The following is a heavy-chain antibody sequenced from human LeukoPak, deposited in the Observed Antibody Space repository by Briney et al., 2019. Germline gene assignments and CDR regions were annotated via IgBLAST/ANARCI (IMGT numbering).Heavy chain of an antibody. J-gene: IGHJ4*02. Sequence: ASVKVSCKASGGTFSSYAISWVRQAPGQGLEWMGGILPIFGTANYAQKFQGRVTITADESTSTAYMDLSSLRSEDTAVYYCARDDGEVTMVRGGGQYYFDYWGQGTLVTVSS. CDR3: ARDDGEVTMVRGGGQYYFDY. CDR1: GGTFSSYA. CDR2: ILPIFGTA. D-gene: IGHD3-10*01. V-gene: IGHV1-69*01.